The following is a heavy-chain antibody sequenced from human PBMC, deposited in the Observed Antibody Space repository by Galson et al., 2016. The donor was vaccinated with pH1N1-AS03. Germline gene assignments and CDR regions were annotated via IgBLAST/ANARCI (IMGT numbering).Heavy chain of an antibody. V-gene: IGHV1-69*13. CDR1: GGTFNTYA. D-gene: IGHD1-26*01. J-gene: IGHJ4*02. CDR3: AKVGGSFFAFDY. Sequence: SVKVSCKASGGTFNTYAISWVRQAPGQGLEWMGGIISIFGTTNHAQKFQGRVTITADESTSSVYMELSSLRSEDTAVYYCAKVGGSFFAFDYWGQGILVTVSS. CDR2: IISIFGTT.